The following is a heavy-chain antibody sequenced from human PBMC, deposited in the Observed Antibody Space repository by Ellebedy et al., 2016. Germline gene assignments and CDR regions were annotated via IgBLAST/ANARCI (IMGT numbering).Heavy chain of an antibody. CDR1: GFTFSSYW. J-gene: IGHJ4*02. CDR3: ARDAYSGSYYF. CDR2: IYSDGSTT. V-gene: IGHV3-74*01. D-gene: IGHD1-26*01. Sequence: HTGGSLRLSCAASGFTFSSYWMHWVRQAPGKGLVWVSRIYSDGSTTTYADSVKGRFTISRDNAKNTLYLQMDSLRAEDTAVYYCARDAYSGSYYFWGQGTLVTVSS.